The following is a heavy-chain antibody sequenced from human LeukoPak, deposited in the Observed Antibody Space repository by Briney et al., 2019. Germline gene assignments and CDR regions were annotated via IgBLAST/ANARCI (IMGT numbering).Heavy chain of an antibody. CDR3: ARTYGSGSGWFDY. V-gene: IGHV3-74*01. J-gene: IGHJ4*02. D-gene: IGHD3-10*01. Sequence: GGSLRLSCAASGFTFSSYWMHWVRQAPGKGLVWVSRINSDGSTTSYADSVKGRFTISRDNAKNTLYLQMNSLRAEDSAVYYCARTYGSGSGWFDYWGQGTLVTVSS. CDR1: GFTFSSYW. CDR2: INSDGSTT.